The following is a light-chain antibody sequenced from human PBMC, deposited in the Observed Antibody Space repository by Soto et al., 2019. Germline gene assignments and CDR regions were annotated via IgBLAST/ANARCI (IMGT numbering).Light chain of an antibody. V-gene: IGKV3-15*01. J-gene: IGKJ3*01. CDR1: QSVSSN. CDR3: QQYENWPPRT. CDR2: GAS. Sequence: EIVMTQSPATLSVSPGERATLSCRASQSVSSNLAWYQQKPGQAPRLLIYGASTRATGIPARFSGSGSGTEFTLTISSLQSEDFAVYYCQQYENWPPRTFGHGTKVHIK.